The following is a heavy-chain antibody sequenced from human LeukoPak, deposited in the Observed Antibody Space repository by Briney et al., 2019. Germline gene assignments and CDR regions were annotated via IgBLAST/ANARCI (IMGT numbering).Heavy chain of an antibody. Sequence: SQTLSLTCTVSGGSLSSGGYYWRWLRQHPGTGLEWVGYIYYSGSTYYNPSLKSRVTISVDTSKNQFSLKLSSVTAADTAVYYCARDQARQLVDYYYYYGMDVWGKGTTVTVSS. D-gene: IGHD6-13*01. CDR1: GGSLSSGGYY. V-gene: IGHV4-31*03. CDR2: IYYSGST. CDR3: ARDQARQLVDYYYYYGMDV. J-gene: IGHJ6*04.